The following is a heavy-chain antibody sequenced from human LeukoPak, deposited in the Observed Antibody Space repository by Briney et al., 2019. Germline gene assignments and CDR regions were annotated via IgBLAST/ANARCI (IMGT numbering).Heavy chain of an antibody. CDR1: GGSISSSSYY. V-gene: IGHV4-39*01. CDR3: ASVLQLWLRYAFDI. Sequence: PSETLSLTCTVSGGSISSSSYYWGWIRQPPGKGLEWIGSIYYRGSTYYNPSLKSRVTISVDTSKNQFSLKLSSVTAADTAVYYCASVLQLWLRYAFDIWGQGTMVTVSS. J-gene: IGHJ3*02. CDR2: IYYRGST. D-gene: IGHD5-18*01.